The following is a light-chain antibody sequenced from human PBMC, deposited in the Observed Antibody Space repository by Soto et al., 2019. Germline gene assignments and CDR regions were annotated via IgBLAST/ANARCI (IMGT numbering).Light chain of an antibody. CDR3: QQYGDSPWT. Sequence: EIVLTQSPGTLSLSPGERATLSCTASQSVSSSYLAWYQQKPGQAPRLLIYGASSRATGIPDRFSGSGSGTDFTLTISRLEPEDFAMYYCQQYGDSPWTFGQGTKVEIK. CDR2: GAS. V-gene: IGKV3-20*01. J-gene: IGKJ1*01. CDR1: QSVSSSY.